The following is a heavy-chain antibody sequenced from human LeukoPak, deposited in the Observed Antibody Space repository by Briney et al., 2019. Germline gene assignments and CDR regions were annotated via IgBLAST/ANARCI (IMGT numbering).Heavy chain of an antibody. CDR1: GYTFPSYF. Sequence: ASVKVSCKASGYTFPSYFMHWVRQAPGQGLEWMGIINPTGGSTTYAQKFQGRVTITADESTSTAYMELSSLRSEDTAVYYCARGSIAVAANYGMDVWGQGTTVTVSS. V-gene: IGHV1-46*01. J-gene: IGHJ6*02. CDR2: INPTGGST. CDR3: ARGSIAVAANYGMDV. D-gene: IGHD6-19*01.